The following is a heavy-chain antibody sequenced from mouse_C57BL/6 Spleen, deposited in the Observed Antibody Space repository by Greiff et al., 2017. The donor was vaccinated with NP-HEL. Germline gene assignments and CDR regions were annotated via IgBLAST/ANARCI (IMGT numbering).Heavy chain of an antibody. D-gene: IGHD1-1*01. CDR1: GYSFTGYY. V-gene: IGHV1-42*01. CDR2: INPSTGGT. Sequence: EVQLQQSGPELVKPGASVKISCKASGYSFTGYYMNWVKQSPEKSLEWIGEINPSTGGTTYNQKFKAKATLTVDKSSSTAYMQLKSLTSEDSAVYYWASFITTSYYYAMDYWGQGTSVTVSS. CDR3: ASFITTSYYYAMDY. J-gene: IGHJ4*01.